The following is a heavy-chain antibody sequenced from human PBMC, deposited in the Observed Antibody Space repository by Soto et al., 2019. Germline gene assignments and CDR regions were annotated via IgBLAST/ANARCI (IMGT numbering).Heavy chain of an antibody. CDR3: AKRLYSSGNYGMDV. J-gene: IGHJ6*02. D-gene: IGHD6-19*01. Sequence: PGGSLRLSCAASGFTFSTYAMHWVRQAPGKGLEWVSTITSGGGSTNYADSVKGRFTISRDNSKNTLFLQMNSLRAEDTAIYYCAKRLYSSGNYGMDVWGQGTTVTVSS. CDR1: GFTFSTYA. CDR2: ITSGGGST. V-gene: IGHV3-23*01.